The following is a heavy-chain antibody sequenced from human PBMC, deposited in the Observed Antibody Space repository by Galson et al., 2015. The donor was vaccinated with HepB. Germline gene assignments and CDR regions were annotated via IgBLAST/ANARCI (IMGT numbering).Heavy chain of an antibody. D-gene: IGHD6-13*01. Sequence: PALVKPTQTLTLTCTFSGFSLSTSGVGVGWIRQPPGKALEWLALIYWDDDKRYSPSLKSRLTITKDTSKNQVVLTMTNMDPVDTATYYCAHREQQLVDLYYFDYWGQGTLVTVSS. CDR3: AHREQQLVDLYYFDY. J-gene: IGHJ4*02. CDR1: GFSLSTSGVG. V-gene: IGHV2-5*02. CDR2: IYWDDDK.